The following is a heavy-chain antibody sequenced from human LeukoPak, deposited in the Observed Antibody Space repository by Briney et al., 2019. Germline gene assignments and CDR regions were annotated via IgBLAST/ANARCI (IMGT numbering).Heavy chain of an antibody. CDR1: GFTFSSYA. CDR2: ISYDGSNK. CDR3: AREGSRSWYGGDAFDI. Sequence: PGRSLRLSCAASGFTFSSYAMHWVRQAPGKGLEWVAVISYDGSNKYYADSVKGRFTISRDNSKNTLYLQMNSLRAEDTAVYYCAREGSRSWYGGDAFDIWGQGTMVTVSS. D-gene: IGHD6-13*01. V-gene: IGHV3-30*01. J-gene: IGHJ3*02.